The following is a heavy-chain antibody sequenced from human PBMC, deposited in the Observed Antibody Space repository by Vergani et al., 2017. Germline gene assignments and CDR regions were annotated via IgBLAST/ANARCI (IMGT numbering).Heavy chain of an antibody. V-gene: IGHV1-46*01. CDR2: INPSGGST. CDR3: ARDGGEYDKDALDV. J-gene: IGHJ3*01. CDR1: GYTFSSYY. Sequence: QVQLVQSGAEVKKPGASVKVSCKASGYTFSSYYMNWVRQAPGQGLEWMGIINPSGGSTSYAQKFQGRVTMTRDTSTSTVYMELGSLRSEDTAVYYCARDGGEYDKDALDVWGQGTKVTVTS. D-gene: IGHD2-21*01.